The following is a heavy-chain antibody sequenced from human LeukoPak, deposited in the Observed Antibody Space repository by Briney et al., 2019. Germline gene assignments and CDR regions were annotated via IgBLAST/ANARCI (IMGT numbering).Heavy chain of an antibody. CDR1: GYSFSTYW. CDR2: IYPRDSDT. Sequence: GESLKISCKGFGYSFSTYWIAWVRQMPGKGLEWMGIIYPRDSDTRYSPSFQGQVTISADKSISTAYLHWSSLKASDTAIYYCARSSGASDYWGQGTLVSVFS. D-gene: IGHD2-15*01. CDR3: ARSSGASDY. V-gene: IGHV5-51*01. J-gene: IGHJ4*02.